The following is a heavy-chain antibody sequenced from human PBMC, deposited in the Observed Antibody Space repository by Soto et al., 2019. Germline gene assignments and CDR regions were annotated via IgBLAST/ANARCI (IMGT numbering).Heavy chain of an antibody. V-gene: IGHV4-59*02. CDR2: MYFGGSF. CDR1: GASVSHGY. J-gene: IGHJ5*02. Sequence: QMQLQASGPGLVKPSETLSLTCNVSGASVSHGYWSWIRQPPGKGLEWIGFMYFGGSFNYNPSLTSRATISVDTSKNQSSMKLTSVTASDTAVYYCARSYYDSTGFAVDPWGQGTLVTVSS. D-gene: IGHD3-22*01. CDR3: ARSYYDSTGFAVDP.